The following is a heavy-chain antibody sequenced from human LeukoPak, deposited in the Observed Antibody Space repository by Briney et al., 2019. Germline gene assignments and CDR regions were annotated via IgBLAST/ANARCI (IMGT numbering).Heavy chain of an antibody. CDR2: ISAYNGNT. J-gene: IGHJ4*02. Sequence: ASAKVSCKASGYTFTSYGISWVRQAPGQGLEWMGWISAYNGNTNYAQKLQGRVTMTTDTSTSTAYMELRSLRSDDTAVYYCARDRGLHLGELSLYDYWGQGTLVTVSS. CDR1: GYTFTSYG. V-gene: IGHV1-18*01. D-gene: IGHD3-16*02. CDR3: ARDRGLHLGELSLYDY.